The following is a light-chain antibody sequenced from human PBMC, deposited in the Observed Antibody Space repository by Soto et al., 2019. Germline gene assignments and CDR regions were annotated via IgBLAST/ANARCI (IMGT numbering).Light chain of an antibody. CDR1: QHVNSN. CDR2: GAS. V-gene: IGKV3-15*01. J-gene: IGKJ1*01. CDR3: QQYNNWPPWT. Sequence: EIVMTQSPVTLSVSPGERATLSCMASQHVNSNLAWYQQKPGQAPRLLIYGASTRATSIPARFSGSGSGTEFTLTISSLQSEDFAVYYCQQYNNWPPWTFGQGTKVEIK.